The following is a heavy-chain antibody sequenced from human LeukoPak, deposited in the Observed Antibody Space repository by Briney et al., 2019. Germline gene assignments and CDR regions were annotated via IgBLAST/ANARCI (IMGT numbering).Heavy chain of an antibody. CDR3: ARDRPDTTSPTTVGRFDP. CDR1: GDSISSGGYY. D-gene: IGHD1-26*01. CDR2: IYSTGTT. Sequence: PSQTLSLTCSVSGDSISSGGYYWHWTRQHPEKGLEWIGYIYSTGTTYYNPSLTSRLTMSLDTSKNQFSLKVTSVTAADTAVYFCARDRPDTTSPTTVGRFDPWGQGTLVTVSS. V-gene: IGHV4-31*03. J-gene: IGHJ5*02.